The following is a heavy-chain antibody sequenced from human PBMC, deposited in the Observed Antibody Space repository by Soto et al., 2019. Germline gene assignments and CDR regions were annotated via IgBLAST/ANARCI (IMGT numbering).Heavy chain of an antibody. J-gene: IGHJ3*02. V-gene: IGHV3-23*01. CDR1: GFTFNMYT. D-gene: IGHD6-13*01. CDR2: ISPSGDST. CDR3: AKDGATVGTHDAFAI. Sequence: GGSLRLSCATSGFTFNMYTMGWVRQAPGRGLEWVSAISPSGDSTYYADSVKGRFTISRDNSKNTLYLQLNSLRAEDTAVYYCAKDGATVGTHDAFAIWGQGTMVTVSS.